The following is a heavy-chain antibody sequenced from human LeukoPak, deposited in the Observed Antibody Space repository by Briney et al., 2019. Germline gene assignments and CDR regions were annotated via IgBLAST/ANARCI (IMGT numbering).Heavy chain of an antibody. J-gene: IGHJ6*03. CDR2: IYSSGST. CDR3: ARSSEGRYYYDSSGYSYYYYYMDV. D-gene: IGHD3-22*01. V-gene: IGHV4-4*07. Sequence: PSETLSLTCTVSGGSISSYYWTWIRQPAGKGLEWIGRIYSSGSTSYNPSLKSRVTMSVDTSKNQFSLKVSSVTAADTAVYYCARSSEGRYYYDSSGYSYYYYYMDVWGKGTTVTISS. CDR1: GGSISSYY.